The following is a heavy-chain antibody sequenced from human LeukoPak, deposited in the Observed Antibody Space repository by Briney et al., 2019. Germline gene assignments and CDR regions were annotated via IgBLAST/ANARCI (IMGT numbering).Heavy chain of an antibody. CDR3: TTATSLIWFGELFHNPNYYMDV. J-gene: IGHJ6*03. CDR2: IKSKTDGGTT. V-gene: IGHV3-15*01. D-gene: IGHD3-10*01. CDR1: GFTFSNAW. Sequence: PGGSLRLSCAASGFTFSNAWMSWVRQAPGKGLEWVGRIKSKTDGGTTDYAAPVKGRFTISRDDSKNTLYLQMNSLKTEDTAVYYCTTATSLIWFGELFHNPNYYMDVWGKGTTVTISS.